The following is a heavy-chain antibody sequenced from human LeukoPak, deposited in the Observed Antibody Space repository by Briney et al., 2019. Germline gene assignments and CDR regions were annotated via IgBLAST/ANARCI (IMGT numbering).Heavy chain of an antibody. CDR1: GYTFTSYG. CDR3: ARDQSEYYYDSSGYYPFDY. D-gene: IGHD3-22*01. J-gene: IGHJ4*02. CDR2: ISAYNGNT. Sequence: ASVKVSCKASGYTFTSYGISWVRQAPGQGLEWMGWISAYNGNTNYAQKLQGRVTMTTDTSTSTAYMELRSLRSDDTAVYYCARDQSEYYYDSSGYYPFDYWGQGTMVTVSS. V-gene: IGHV1-18*01.